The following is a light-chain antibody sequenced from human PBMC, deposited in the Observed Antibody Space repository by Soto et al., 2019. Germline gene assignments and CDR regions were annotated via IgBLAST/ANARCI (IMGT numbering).Light chain of an antibody. V-gene: IGKV3-15*01. J-gene: IGKJ1*01. Sequence: EIVMTQSPATLSVSPGERATLSCRASQSVSTTLAWYQHKPGQAPRLLIYGTSTRATGIPARFSGSGSGTEFTLTISSMQSEDFAEYYCQKSNTWPRTFGQGTRVEIK. CDR1: QSVSTT. CDR2: GTS. CDR3: QKSNTWPRT.